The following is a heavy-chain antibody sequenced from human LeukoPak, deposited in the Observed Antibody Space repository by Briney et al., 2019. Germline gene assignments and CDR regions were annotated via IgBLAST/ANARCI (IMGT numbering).Heavy chain of an antibody. D-gene: IGHD1-26*01. CDR2: INSCGSAI. CDR3: ARGGSYVHY. J-gene: IGHJ4*02. Sequence: PGGSLRPSCAASGFTFNSYVMNWVRQAPGKGLEWVSYINSCGSAIYYADSVKGRFTISRDNAKNSLYLQMNSLRADDTAVYYCARGGSYVHYWGQGTLITVSS. V-gene: IGHV3-48*03. CDR1: GFTFNSYV.